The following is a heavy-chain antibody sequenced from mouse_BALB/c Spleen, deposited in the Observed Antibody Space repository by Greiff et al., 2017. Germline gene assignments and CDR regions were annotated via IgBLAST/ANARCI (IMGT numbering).Heavy chain of an antibody. V-gene: IGHV5-4*02. J-gene: IGHJ1*01. Sequence: VQLKESGGGLVKPGGSLKLSCAASGFTFSDYYMYWVRQTPERRLEWVATISDGGSYTYYPDSVKGRFTISRDNAKNNLYLQMSSLKSEDTAMYYCARDLYKYFDVWGAGTTVTVSS. D-gene: IGHD2-1*01. CDR1: GFTFSDYY. CDR2: ISDGGSYT. CDR3: ARDLYKYFDV.